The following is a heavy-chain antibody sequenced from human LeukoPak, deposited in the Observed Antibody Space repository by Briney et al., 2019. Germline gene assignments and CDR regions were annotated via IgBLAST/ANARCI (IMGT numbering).Heavy chain of an antibody. CDR3: ARDPSSSWYHDAFDI. D-gene: IGHD6-13*01. V-gene: IGHV1-46*01. CDR1: GYTFTSYY. CDR2: INPSGGST. Sequence: ASVKVSCKASGYTFTSYYMHWVRQAPGQGLEWMGIINPSGGSTSYAQKFQGRVTMTRDTSTSTVYMELSSLRSEDTAVYYCARDPSSSWYHDAFDIWGQGTLVTVSS. J-gene: IGHJ3*02.